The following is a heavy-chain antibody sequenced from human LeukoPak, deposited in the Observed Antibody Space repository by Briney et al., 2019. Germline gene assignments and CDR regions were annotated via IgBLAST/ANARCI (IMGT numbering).Heavy chain of an antibody. CDR3: AREKAGGTYYDFWSGYYTVYYYYYMDV. J-gene: IGHJ6*03. V-gene: IGHV3-21*01. CDR1: GFTFSSYS. CDR2: ISSSSSYI. D-gene: IGHD3-3*01. Sequence: GGSLRLSCAASGFTFSSYSVNWVRQAPGKGLEWVSSISSSSSYIYYADSVKGRFTISRDNAKNSLYLQMNSLRAEDTAVYYCAREKAGGTYYDFWSGYYTVYYYYYMDVWGKGTTVTVSS.